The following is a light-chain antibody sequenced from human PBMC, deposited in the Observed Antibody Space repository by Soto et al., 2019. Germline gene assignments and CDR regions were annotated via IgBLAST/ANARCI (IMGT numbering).Light chain of an antibody. V-gene: IGKV1-5*03. J-gene: IGKJ1*01. CDR3: QQYDSYSRT. CDR1: QSVSDW. CDR2: KAS. Sequence: DNPLGQSPSTLSASLGYRFTITCRASQSVSDWLAWYQQKPGEAPTLLIYKASTLDSGVPSRFSGSGSGTEFTLTINKLQPDDFATYFCQQYDSYSRTFGRGTKVDIK.